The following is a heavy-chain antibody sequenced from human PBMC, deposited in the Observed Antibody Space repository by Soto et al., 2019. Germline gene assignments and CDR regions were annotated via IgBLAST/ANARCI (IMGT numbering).Heavy chain of an antibody. J-gene: IGHJ4*02. D-gene: IGHD3-16*01. V-gene: IGHV4-59*08. Sequence: SETLSLTCTVSSGYLNKYFWSWIRQPPGKELEWIGYICDSGSTNYNPSLTSRVTMSVDTSKNQFSLNLSSMTAADTAIYYCARQGENDYFDFWGQGALVTVSS. CDR3: ARQGENDYFDF. CDR2: ICDSGST. CDR1: SGYLNKYF.